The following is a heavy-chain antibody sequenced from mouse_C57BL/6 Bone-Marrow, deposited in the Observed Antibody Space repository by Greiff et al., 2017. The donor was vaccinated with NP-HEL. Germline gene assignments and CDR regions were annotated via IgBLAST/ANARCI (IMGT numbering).Heavy chain of an antibody. Sequence: EVQGVESGGGLVKPGGSLKLSCAASGFTFSSYAMSWVRQTPEKRLEWVATISDGGSYTYYPDNVKGRFTISRDNAKNNLYLQMSHLKSEDTAMYYCARGVVTTDYFDYWGQGTTLTVSS. J-gene: IGHJ2*01. D-gene: IGHD2-2*01. CDR3: ARGVVTTDYFDY. CDR2: ISDGGSYT. V-gene: IGHV5-4*01. CDR1: GFTFSSYA.